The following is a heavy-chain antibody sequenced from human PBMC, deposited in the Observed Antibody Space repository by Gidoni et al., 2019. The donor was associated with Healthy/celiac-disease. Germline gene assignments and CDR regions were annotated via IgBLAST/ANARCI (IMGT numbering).Heavy chain of an antibody. J-gene: IGHJ4*02. CDR1: GYPFTSYG. CDR2: NSAYNGNT. CDR3: ARGGSGSYSDY. Sequence: QVQLVQSGAEVKKPGASVKVSCKASGYPFTSYGISWVRQAPGQGLEWMGRNSAYNGNTNKAQKHQGRVTMTTDTSTRTADMELRSLRADDTAVYYSARGGSGSYSDYWGQGTLVTVSS. V-gene: IGHV1-18*04. D-gene: IGHD3-10*01.